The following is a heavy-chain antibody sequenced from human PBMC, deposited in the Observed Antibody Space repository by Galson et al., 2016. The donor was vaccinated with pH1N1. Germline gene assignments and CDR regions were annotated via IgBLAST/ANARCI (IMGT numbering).Heavy chain of an antibody. CDR3: ARDRGSTLFHNYGMDV. CDR2: TYYRSKWYN. J-gene: IGHJ6*02. V-gene: IGHV6-1*01. Sequence: CAISGDSVSSNSAAWNWIRQSPSRGLEWLGRTYYRSKWYNDYAVSVKSRITINPGTSKNQFSLQLNSVTPEDTAVYYCARDRGSTLFHNYGMDVWGQGTTVIVSS. CDR1: GDSVSSNSAA. D-gene: IGHD3-10*01.